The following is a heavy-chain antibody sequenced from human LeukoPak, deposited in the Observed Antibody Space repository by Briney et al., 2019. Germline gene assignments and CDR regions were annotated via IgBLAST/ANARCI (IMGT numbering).Heavy chain of an antibody. J-gene: IGHJ4*02. D-gene: IGHD3-10*01. CDR3: AKDFGGSGSYYCPFDY. Sequence: GGSLRLSCAASGFTFSSYWMSWVRQAPGKGLEWVANIKQDGSEKYYVDSVKGRFTISRDNAKNSLYLQMNSLRAEDTAVHYCAKDFGGSGSYYCPFDYWGQGSLVTVSS. CDR1: GFTFSSYW. V-gene: IGHV3-7*03. CDR2: IKQDGSEK.